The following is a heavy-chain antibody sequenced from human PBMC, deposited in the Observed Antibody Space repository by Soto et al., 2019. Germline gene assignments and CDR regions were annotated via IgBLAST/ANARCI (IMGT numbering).Heavy chain of an antibody. Sequence: GGSLRLSCAASGFTFSSYSMNWVRQAPGKGLEWVSSISSSSYIYYADSVKGRFTISRDNAKNSLYLQMNSLRAEDTAVYYCARMDYGDYNIDYWGQGTLVTVSS. V-gene: IGHV3-21*01. CDR1: GFTFSSYS. CDR3: ARMDYGDYNIDY. D-gene: IGHD4-17*01. J-gene: IGHJ4*02. CDR2: ISSSSYI.